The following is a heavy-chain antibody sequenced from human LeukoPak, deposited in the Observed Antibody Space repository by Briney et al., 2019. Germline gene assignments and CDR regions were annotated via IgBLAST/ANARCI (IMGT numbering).Heavy chain of an antibody. CDR3: ASSGYSYGGAFDI. CDR1: GFTFSSYG. CDR2: ISYDGSNK. V-gene: IGHV3-30*03. J-gene: IGHJ3*02. D-gene: IGHD5-18*01. Sequence: GRSLRLSCAASGFTFSSYGMPWVRQAPGKGLEWVAVISYDGSNKYYADSVKGRFTISRDNSKNTLYLQMNSLRAEDTAVYYCASSGYSYGGAFDIWGQGTMVTVSS.